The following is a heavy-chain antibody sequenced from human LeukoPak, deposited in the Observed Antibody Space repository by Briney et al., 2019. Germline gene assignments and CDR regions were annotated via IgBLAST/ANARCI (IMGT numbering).Heavy chain of an antibody. J-gene: IGHJ2*01. CDR1: GFIFSSFE. CDR2: ISISGSTI. Sequence: AGGSLRLSCAASGFIFSSFEMNWVRQAPGKGLEWLSYISISGSTIYYADSVKGRFTISRDNAKNSLYLQMNSLRAEDTALYYCARRSGSFPLSYWYFDLWGRGTLVTVSS. V-gene: IGHV3-48*03. CDR3: ARRSGSFPLSYWYFDL. D-gene: IGHD3-10*01.